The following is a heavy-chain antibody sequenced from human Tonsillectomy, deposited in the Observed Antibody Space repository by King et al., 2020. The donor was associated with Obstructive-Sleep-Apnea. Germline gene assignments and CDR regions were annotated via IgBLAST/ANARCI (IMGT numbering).Heavy chain of an antibody. CDR2: TYYRSKWYN. Sequence: VQLQQSGPGLVKPSQTLSLTCAISGDSVASNSAAWNWIRHSPSRGLEWLGRTYYRSKWYNDYAVSVKSRITSNPDTSKNQFPLQLNSVSPEDTALYYCAREDYYDSSGYPYWYFDLWGRGTLVTVSS. J-gene: IGHJ2*01. V-gene: IGHV6-1*01. D-gene: IGHD3-22*01. CDR3: AREDYYDSSGYPYWYFDL. CDR1: GDSVASNSAA.